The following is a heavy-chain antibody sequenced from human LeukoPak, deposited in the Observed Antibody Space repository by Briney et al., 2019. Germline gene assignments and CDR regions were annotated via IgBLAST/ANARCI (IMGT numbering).Heavy chain of an antibody. CDR1: GFTFSSYS. CDR2: ISSSSSTT. J-gene: IGHJ4*02. CDR3: ARDYGDYGEYFDY. Sequence: GGSLRLSCAASGFTFSSYSMNWVRRAPGKGLEWVSYISSSSSTTYYAASVKGRFTISRDNAKNSVFLQMNILRDEDTAVYYCARDYGDYGEYFDYWGQGTLVTVSS. D-gene: IGHD4-17*01. V-gene: IGHV3-48*02.